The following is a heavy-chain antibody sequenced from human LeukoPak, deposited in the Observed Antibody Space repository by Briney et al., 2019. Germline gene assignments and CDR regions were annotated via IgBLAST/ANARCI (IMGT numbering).Heavy chain of an antibody. CDR1: GFTFSSYA. D-gene: IGHD1-20*01. CDR2: ISGSGGST. CDR3: ARVGIYYYYGMDV. J-gene: IGHJ6*02. V-gene: IGHV3-23*01. Sequence: GGSLRLSCAASGFTFSSYAMSWVRQAPGKGLEWVSAISGSGGSTYYADSVKGRFTISRDNSKNTLYLQMGSLRAEDMAVYYCARVGIYYYYGMDVWGQGTTVTVSS.